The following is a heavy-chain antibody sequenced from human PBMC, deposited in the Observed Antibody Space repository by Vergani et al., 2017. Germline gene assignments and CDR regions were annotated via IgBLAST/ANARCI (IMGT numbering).Heavy chain of an antibody. D-gene: IGHD2-21*01. V-gene: IGHV3-30*18. J-gene: IGHJ6*02. CDR1: GFTFSSYG. CDR3: AKDGGGDYYYGMDV. Sequence: QVQLVESGGGVVQPGRSLRLSCAASGFTFSSYGMHWVRQAPGKGLEWVAVISYDGSNKYYADSVKGRFTISRDNSKNTLYLQMNSLRAEDTAVYYCAKDGGGDYYYGMDVWGQGTKVTVSS. CDR2: ISYDGSNK.